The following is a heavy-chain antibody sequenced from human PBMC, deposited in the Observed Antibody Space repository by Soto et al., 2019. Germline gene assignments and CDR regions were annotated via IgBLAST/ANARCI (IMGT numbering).Heavy chain of an antibody. D-gene: IGHD2-15*01. J-gene: IGHJ6*02. CDR1: GGSISSYY. Sequence: SETLSLTCTVSGGSISSYYWSWIRQPPGKGLEWIGYIYYSGSTNYNPSLKSRVTVSVDTSKNQFSLKLSSVTAADTAVYYCAREGSYKNYYYYGMDVWGQGTTVTVSS. V-gene: IGHV4-59*01. CDR3: AREGSYKNYYYYGMDV. CDR2: IYYSGST.